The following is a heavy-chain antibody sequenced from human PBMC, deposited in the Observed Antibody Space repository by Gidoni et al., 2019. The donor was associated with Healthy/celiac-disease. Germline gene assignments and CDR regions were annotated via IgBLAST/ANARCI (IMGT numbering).Heavy chain of an antibody. CDR3: ASGIVATIQAY. CDR1: GFTFSSYS. Sequence: EVQLVESGGGLVKPGGSLRLSCAASGFTFSSYSMNWVRQAPGKGLEWVSSISSSSSYIYYADSVKGRFTISRDNAKNSLYLQMNSLRAEDTAVYYCASGIVATIQAYWGQGTLVTVSS. V-gene: IGHV3-21*01. D-gene: IGHD5-12*01. CDR2: ISSSSSYI. J-gene: IGHJ4*02.